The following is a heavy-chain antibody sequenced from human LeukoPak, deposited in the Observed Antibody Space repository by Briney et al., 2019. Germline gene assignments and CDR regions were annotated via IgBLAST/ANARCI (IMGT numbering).Heavy chain of an antibody. D-gene: IGHD3-3*01. CDR2: ISSGGGST. CDR3: AKDQGGAIFGVVIPQYYFDY. Sequence: GGSLRLSCAASGFTFSNYAMSWVRQAPGKGLKWVSTISSGGGSTYYADSVKGRFTISRDNSKNTLYLQMNSLRAEDTAVYYCAKDQGGAIFGVVIPQYYFDYWGQGTLVTVSS. J-gene: IGHJ4*02. CDR1: GFTFSNYA. V-gene: IGHV3-23*01.